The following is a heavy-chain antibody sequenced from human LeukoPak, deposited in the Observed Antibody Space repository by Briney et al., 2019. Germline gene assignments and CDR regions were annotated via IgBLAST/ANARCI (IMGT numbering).Heavy chain of an antibody. CDR3: ARDSTGRDGYNYDFDY. CDR1: GFTFSSYS. V-gene: IGHV3-21*01. Sequence: GGSLRPSCAASGFTFSSYSMNWVRQAPGKGLELVSSIRSSSSYIYYADSVKGRFTISRDNAKNSLYLQMNSLRAEDTAVYYCARDSTGRDGYNYDFDYWGQGTLVTVSS. CDR2: IRSSSSYI. D-gene: IGHD5-24*01. J-gene: IGHJ4*02.